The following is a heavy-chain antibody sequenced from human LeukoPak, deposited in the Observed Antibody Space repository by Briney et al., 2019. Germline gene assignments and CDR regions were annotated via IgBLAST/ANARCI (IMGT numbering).Heavy chain of an antibody. D-gene: IGHD6-13*01. CDR1: GFTFSSYW. Sequence: GRSLRLSRAASGFTFSSYWMSWVRQAPGKGLEWVANIKQDGSEKYYVDSVKGRFTISRDNAKNSLYLQMNSLRAEDTAVYYCARVLARYSSSWSDYWGQGTLVTVSS. V-gene: IGHV3-7*01. CDR3: ARVLARYSSSWSDY. J-gene: IGHJ4*02. CDR2: IKQDGSEK.